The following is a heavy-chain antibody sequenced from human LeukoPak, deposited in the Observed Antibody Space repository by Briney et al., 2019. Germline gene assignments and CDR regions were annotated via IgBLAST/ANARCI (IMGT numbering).Heavy chain of an antibody. CDR1: GGSISSSSYY. Sequence: SETLSLTCTVSGGSISSSSYYWGWIRQPPGKGLEWIGSIYYGGSTYYNPSLKSRVTISVDTSKNQFSLKLSSVTAADTAVYYCARSFPKKRGAFDIWGQGTMVTVSS. J-gene: IGHJ3*02. CDR2: IYYGGST. D-gene: IGHD2/OR15-2a*01. V-gene: IGHV4-39*01. CDR3: ARSFPKKRGAFDI.